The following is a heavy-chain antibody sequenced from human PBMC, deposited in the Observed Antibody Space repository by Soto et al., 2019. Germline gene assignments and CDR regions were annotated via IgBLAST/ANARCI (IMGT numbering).Heavy chain of an antibody. V-gene: IGHV4-39*01. Sequence: QLQLQESGPGLVKPSETLSLTCTVSGGSISSSSYYWGWIRQPPGKGLEWIGSIYYSGSTYYNPSLKSRVTISVDTSKYQFSLKLTSMTAADTAVYYCARATGFFQFDYWGQGTLVTVSS. CDR2: IYYSGST. J-gene: IGHJ4*02. CDR3: ARATGFFQFDY. CDR1: GGSISSSSYY. D-gene: IGHD3-3*01.